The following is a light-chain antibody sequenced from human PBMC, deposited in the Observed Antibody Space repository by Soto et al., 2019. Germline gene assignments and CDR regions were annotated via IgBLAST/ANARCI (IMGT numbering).Light chain of an antibody. CDR1: SSNIGNNY. V-gene: IGLV1-51*01. CDR2: DNN. Sequence: QSVLTQPPSVSAAPGQKVTISCSGSSSNIGNNYVSWYQHLPGTAPKLLIYDNNKQPSGVPDRFSGSKSGTSASLGITGLQAGDEADYYCGSWDSSPSVVVLFGGGTKLTVL. J-gene: IGLJ2*01. CDR3: GSWDSSPSVVVL.